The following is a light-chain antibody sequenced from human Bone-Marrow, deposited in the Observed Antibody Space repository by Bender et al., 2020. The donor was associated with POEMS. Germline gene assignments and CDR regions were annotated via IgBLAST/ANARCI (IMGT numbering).Light chain of an antibody. J-gene: IGLJ2*01. CDR1: SSDVGTYNF. CDR2: EVT. CDR3: TSYTTTNVV. V-gene: IGLV2-14*02. Sequence: QSALTQPASVSGSPGQSITISCTGTSSDVGTYNFVSWYQQHPGETPKLILYEVTERPSGVSNRFSGSKSGNTASLTISGLQAEDEADYYCTSYTTTNVVFGGGTKLTVL.